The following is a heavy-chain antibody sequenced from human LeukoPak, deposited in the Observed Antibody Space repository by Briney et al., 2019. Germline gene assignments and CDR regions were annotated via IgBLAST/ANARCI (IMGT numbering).Heavy chain of an antibody. Sequence: GGSLRLSCAASGFTFSSYWMSWVRQAPGKGLEWVANIKKDGSEKYYVDSVKGRFTISRDNAKKSLYLQVNSLRAEDTALYYCARHLLGVSGYTYGRGIDYWGQGTLVTVSS. V-gene: IGHV3-7*01. D-gene: IGHD5-18*01. CDR1: GFTFSSYW. CDR3: ARHLLGVSGYTYGRGIDY. J-gene: IGHJ4*02. CDR2: IKKDGSEK.